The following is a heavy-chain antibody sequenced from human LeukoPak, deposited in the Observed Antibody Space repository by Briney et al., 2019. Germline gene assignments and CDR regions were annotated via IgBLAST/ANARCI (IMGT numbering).Heavy chain of an antibody. CDR2: ISAYNGNT. D-gene: IGHD1-26*01. Sequence: ASVKVSCKASGYTFTSYGISWVRQAPGQGLEWMGWISAYNGNTNYAQKLQGRVTITRDMSTSTAYMELSSLRSEDTAVYYCAADGSGSYYAYWGQGTLVTVSS. J-gene: IGHJ4*02. V-gene: IGHV1-18*01. CDR1: GYTFTSYG. CDR3: AADGSGSYYAY.